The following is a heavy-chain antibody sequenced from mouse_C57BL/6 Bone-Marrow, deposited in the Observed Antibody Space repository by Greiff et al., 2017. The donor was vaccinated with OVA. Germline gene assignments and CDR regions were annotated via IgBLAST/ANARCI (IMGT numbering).Heavy chain of an antibody. J-gene: IGHJ3*01. CDR1: GYAFTNYL. D-gene: IGHD3-2*02. CDR3: ARSGQLRLLFAY. CDR2: INPGSGGT. V-gene: IGHV1-54*01. Sequence: QVQLQQSGAELVRPGPSVTVSCKASGYAFTNYLIEWVKQRPGQGLEWIGVINPGSGGTKYTEQFKGKAILTADKSTSTAYMQLSSLTSDDSAVYFCARSGQLRLLFAYWGQGTLVTVSA.